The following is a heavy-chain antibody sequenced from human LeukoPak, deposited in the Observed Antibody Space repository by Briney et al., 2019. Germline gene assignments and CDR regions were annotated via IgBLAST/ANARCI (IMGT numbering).Heavy chain of an antibody. CDR1: GYSFTSHY. J-gene: IGHJ6*03. Sequence: GASVKVSCTASGYSFTSHYMHWVRQAPGQGLEWLGLINPSGSSTLYAQKFQGRVTMTRDMSTTTDYMELSSLRSEDTAVYYCARVASSSWYMRGYYYMDVWGKGTTVTISS. V-gene: IGHV1-46*01. CDR2: INPSGSST. D-gene: IGHD6-13*01. CDR3: ARVASSSWYMRGYYYMDV.